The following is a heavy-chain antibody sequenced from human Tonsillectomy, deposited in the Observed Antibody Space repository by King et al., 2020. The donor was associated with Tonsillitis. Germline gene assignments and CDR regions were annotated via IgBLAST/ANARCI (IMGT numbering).Heavy chain of an antibody. CDR1: GFTFSSYW. CDR3: AREGGSGWEASVDY. CDR2: INSDGSST. V-gene: IGHV3-74*01. D-gene: IGHD6-19*01. J-gene: IGHJ4*02. Sequence: VQLVESGGGLVQPGGSLRLSCAASGFTFSSYWMHWVRHAPGKGLVWVSRINSDGSSTSFADSVKGRFTIYRDNAKNTLYLQMNSLRAEDTAVYYCAREGGSGWEASVDYWGQGTLVTVSS.